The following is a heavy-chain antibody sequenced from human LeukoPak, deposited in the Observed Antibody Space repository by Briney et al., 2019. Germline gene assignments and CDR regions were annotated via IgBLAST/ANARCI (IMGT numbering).Heavy chain of an antibody. CDR3: AREEHRLAEAGTSAFDL. CDR1: GFTFSENW. J-gene: IGHJ3*01. V-gene: IGHV3-74*01. D-gene: IGHD6-13*01. Sequence: PGGSLGLSCVASGFTFSENWMHWVRQAPGKGLAWVSHINRDGGLTNYADSVKGRFTISRDNARNTVYLQMSSLRVEDTAIYFCAREEHRLAEAGTSAFDLGGQGTLVTVSP. CDR2: INRDGGLT.